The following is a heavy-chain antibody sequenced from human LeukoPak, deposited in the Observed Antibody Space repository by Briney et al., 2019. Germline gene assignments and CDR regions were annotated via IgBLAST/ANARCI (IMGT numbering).Heavy chain of an antibody. CDR1: GGSISSHY. D-gene: IGHD1-7*01. CDR2: IYYSGST. J-gene: IGHJ4*02. CDR3: ARAGFNWNYVGWFDY. Sequence: PSETLSLTCTVSGGSISSHYWSWIRQPPGKGLEWIGYIYYSGSTNYNPSLKSRVTISVDTSKNQFSLKLSSVTAADTAVYYCARAGFNWNYVGWFDYWGQGTLVTVSS. V-gene: IGHV4-59*11.